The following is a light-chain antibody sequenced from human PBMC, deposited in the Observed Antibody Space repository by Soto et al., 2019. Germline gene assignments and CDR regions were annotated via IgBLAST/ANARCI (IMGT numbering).Light chain of an antibody. CDR3: QQTFSTPRT. Sequence: DTQMTQSPSSLAASVGDRVTITCRASQNVRSYLNGYQQKPGKAPNLLIYETSTSQSGVPSRFSGDGYGTDFTLSISSLQPDDVAIYDCQQTFSTPRTFGQGTKVEI. J-gene: IGKJ1*01. V-gene: IGKV1-39*01. CDR2: ETS. CDR1: QNVRSY.